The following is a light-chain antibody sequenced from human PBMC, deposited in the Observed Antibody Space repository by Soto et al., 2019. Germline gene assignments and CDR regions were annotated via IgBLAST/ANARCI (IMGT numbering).Light chain of an antibody. Sequence: EIVLTQSPGTLSLSPGERDTLSCRASQSVSSTYLAWYQHKPGQAPRLLIYGAATRAAGVPDRFSGSGSGTDFTLTISRLEPEDFAVYYCQHYDVSFPMYIFGQGTRLEIK. J-gene: IGKJ2*01. V-gene: IGKV3-20*01. CDR1: QSVSSTY. CDR2: GAA. CDR3: QHYDVSFPMYI.